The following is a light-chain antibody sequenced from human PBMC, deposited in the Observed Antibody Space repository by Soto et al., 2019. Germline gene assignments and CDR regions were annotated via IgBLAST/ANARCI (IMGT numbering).Light chain of an antibody. CDR1: ELGDRY. V-gene: IGLV3-1*01. Sequence: SYELTQPPSVSVSPGQTASITCSGGELGDRYVSWYQQKSGQSPLLVIYEDAKRPSGIPERFSGSNSGDTATLTISETQALDEGDYFCQAWDSGTGVFGSVTKVTVL. CDR3: QAWDSGTGV. CDR2: EDA. J-gene: IGLJ1*01.